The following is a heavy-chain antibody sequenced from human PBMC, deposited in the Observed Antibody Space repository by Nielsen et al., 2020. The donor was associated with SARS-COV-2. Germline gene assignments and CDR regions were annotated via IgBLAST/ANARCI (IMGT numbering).Heavy chain of an antibody. CDR1: GISFSDYG. D-gene: IGHD3-10*01. CDR3: AKGAYGGSFDY. CDR2: IRYNGGNK. J-gene: IGHJ4*02. V-gene: IGHV3-30*02. Sequence: GGSLRLSCAVSGISFSDYGMHWVRQAPGKGLEWVAYIRYNGGNKYYADSVKGRFTIFRDNSENTLYLQMSSLGGEDTAVYYCAKGAYGGSFDYWGQGALVTVSS.